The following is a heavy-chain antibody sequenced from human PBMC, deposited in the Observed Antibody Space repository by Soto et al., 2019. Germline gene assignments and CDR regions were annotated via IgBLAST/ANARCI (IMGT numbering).Heavy chain of an antibody. CDR1: GGTFSSYA. Sequence: QVQLVQSGAEVKKPGSSVKVSCNASGGTFSSYAISWVRQAPGQGLEWMGGIIPIFGTANYAQKFQGRVTITADESTSTAYMELSSLRSEDTAVYYCPRDTGDPNYYDSSGYYDYWGQGTLVTVSS. D-gene: IGHD3-22*01. J-gene: IGHJ4*02. CDR2: IIPIFGTA. CDR3: PRDTGDPNYYDSSGYYDY. V-gene: IGHV1-69*01.